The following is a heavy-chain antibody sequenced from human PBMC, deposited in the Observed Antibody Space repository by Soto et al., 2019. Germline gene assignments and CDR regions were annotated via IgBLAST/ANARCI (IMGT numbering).Heavy chain of an antibody. J-gene: IGHJ5*02. CDR2: IEQSGST. CDR3: ARNPSP. CDR1: VGSISSCDYS. Sequence: TLSLTCAVSVGSISSCDYSWSWIRQPPVKGLEWMEYIEQSGSTYYNPSLKSRVTISVDRSKNQFSLKLSSVTAEDTAVYYCARNPSPWGQGTLVTGSS. V-gene: IGHV4-30-2*01.